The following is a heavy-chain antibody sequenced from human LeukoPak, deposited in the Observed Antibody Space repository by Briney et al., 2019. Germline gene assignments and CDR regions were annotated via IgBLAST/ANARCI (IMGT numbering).Heavy chain of an antibody. D-gene: IGHD6-13*01. CDR3: AKPVTRIAAAVALIDY. V-gene: IGHV3-21*04. Sequence: PGGSLRLSCAASGFTFSSYSMNWVRQAPGKGLEWVSSISSSSSYIYYADSVKGRFTISRDNAKNSLYLQMNSLRAEDTAVYYCAKPVTRIAAAVALIDYWGQGTLVTVSS. J-gene: IGHJ4*02. CDR1: GFTFSSYS. CDR2: ISSSSSYI.